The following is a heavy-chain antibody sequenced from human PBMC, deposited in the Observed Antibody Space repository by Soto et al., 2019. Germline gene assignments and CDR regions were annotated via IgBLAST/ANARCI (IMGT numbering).Heavy chain of an antibody. Sequence: GGSLRLSCAASGFTFSSYSMNWVRQAPGKGLEWVSSISSSSSYIYYVDSVKGRFTISRDNAKNSLYLQMNSLRAEDTAVYYCARAPIFGVFDYYYYMDVWGKGTTVTVSS. D-gene: IGHD3-3*01. CDR1: GFTFSSYS. J-gene: IGHJ6*03. V-gene: IGHV3-21*01. CDR3: ARAPIFGVFDYYYYMDV. CDR2: ISSSSSYI.